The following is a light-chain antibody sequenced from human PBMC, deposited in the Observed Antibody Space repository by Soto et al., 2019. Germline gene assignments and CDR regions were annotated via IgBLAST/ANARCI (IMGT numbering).Light chain of an antibody. J-gene: IGLJ1*01. Sequence: QAVVTQPPSASGTLGQRVTISCSGSSSNIGSNAVNWYQQFPGTAPKLLIYTDNQRPSGVPDRFSGSKSGTSASLAISGLQSEDEADYFCAAWDGSLNAYVFGTGTKLTVL. CDR1: SSNIGSNA. CDR2: TDN. CDR3: AAWDGSLNAYV. V-gene: IGLV1-44*01.